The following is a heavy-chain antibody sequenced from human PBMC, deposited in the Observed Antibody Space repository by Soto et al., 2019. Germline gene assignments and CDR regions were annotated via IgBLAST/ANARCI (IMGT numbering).Heavy chain of an antibody. CDR2: IDGGGGTT. V-gene: IGHV3-23*01. CDR1: GFTFRSYA. D-gene: IGHD1-1*01. Sequence: GGSLILSCAASGFTFRSYAMTWVRQTPGKGLKWVSTIDGGGGTTYYSDSVKGRFAISRDNSKNTVYLQMNNLRAEETAVYYCVKKSLARRTFDIWGQGPMVT. CDR3: VKKSLARRTFDI. J-gene: IGHJ3*02.